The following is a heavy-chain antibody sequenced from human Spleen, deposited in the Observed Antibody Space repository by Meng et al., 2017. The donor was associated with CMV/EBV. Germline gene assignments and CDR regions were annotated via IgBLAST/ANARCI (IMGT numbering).Heavy chain of an antibody. D-gene: IGHD2-8*01. CDR2: ISGYNGRT. CDR3: AREGVYGRFTWFDP. Sequence: ASVKVSCKTSGYPFISYGISWVRQAPGKGLEWMGWISGYNGRTNYAQSFQGRLTLTTDTSTSTAYMELRNLRSDDTAVYFCAREGVYGRFTWFDPWGQGTLVTVSS. J-gene: IGHJ5*02. V-gene: IGHV1-18*01. CDR1: GYPFISYG.